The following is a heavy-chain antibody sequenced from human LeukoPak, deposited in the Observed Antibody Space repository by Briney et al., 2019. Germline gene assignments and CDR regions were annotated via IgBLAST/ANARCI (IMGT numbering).Heavy chain of an antibody. CDR2: INPDGSQT. CDR3: ARDLGYGALYP. D-gene: IGHD4-17*01. Sequence: GGSLRLSCAASGLTFSTYWMNWVRQAPGKGLEWVARINPDGSQTNYVDSVRGRFTISRDNAENSLYLQMNSLTAEDSAVYYCARDLGYGALYPWGQGTLVTVSS. CDR1: GLTFSTYW. V-gene: IGHV3-7*01. J-gene: IGHJ5*02.